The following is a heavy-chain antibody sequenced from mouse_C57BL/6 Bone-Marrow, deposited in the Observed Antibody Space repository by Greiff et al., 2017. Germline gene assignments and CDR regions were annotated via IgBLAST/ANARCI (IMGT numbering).Heavy chain of an antibody. Sequence: VQLQQPGAELVRPGTSVKLSCKASGYTFTSYWMHWVKQRPGQGLEWIGVIDPSDSYTNYNQKFKGKATLTVDTSSSTAYMQLSSLTSEDSAVYYCARRDDYDGGFAYWGQGTLVTVSA. D-gene: IGHD2-4*01. CDR1: GYTFTSYW. CDR3: ARRDDYDGGFAY. J-gene: IGHJ3*01. CDR2: IDPSDSYT. V-gene: IGHV1-59*01.